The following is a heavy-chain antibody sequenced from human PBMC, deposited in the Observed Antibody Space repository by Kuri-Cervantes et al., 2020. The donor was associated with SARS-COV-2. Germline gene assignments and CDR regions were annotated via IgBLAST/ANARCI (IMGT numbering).Heavy chain of an antibody. CDR1: GGSFSGYY. J-gene: IGHJ2*01. Sequence: SETLSLTCAAYGGSFSGYYWSWIRQPPGKGLEWIGYIYYSGSTNYNPSLKSRVTISVDTSKNQFSLKLSSVTAADTAVYYCARDMRSAELAFDLWGRGTLVTVSS. CDR2: IYYSGST. CDR3: ARDMRSAELAFDL. D-gene: IGHD3-16*01. V-gene: IGHV4-59*12.